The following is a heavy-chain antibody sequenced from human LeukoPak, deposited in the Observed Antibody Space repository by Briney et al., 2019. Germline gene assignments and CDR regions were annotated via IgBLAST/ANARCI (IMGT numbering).Heavy chain of an antibody. J-gene: IGHJ4*02. CDR1: GFTFSSYS. V-gene: IGHV3-21*01. CDR3: ARDGGGLWYSPIDY. D-gene: IGHD5-18*01. Sequence: PGGSLRLSCAASGFTFSSYSMNWVRQAPGKGLEWVSSISSSSSYIYYADSVKGRFTISRDNAKNSLYLQMNSLRAEDTAVYYCARDGGGLWYSPIDYWGQGTLVTVSS. CDR2: ISSSSSYI.